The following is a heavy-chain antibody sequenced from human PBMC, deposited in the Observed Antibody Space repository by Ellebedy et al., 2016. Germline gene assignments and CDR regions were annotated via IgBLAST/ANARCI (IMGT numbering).Heavy chain of an antibody. CDR1: GYTSSRFW. V-gene: IGHV3-23*01. J-gene: IGHJ6*02. CDR2: TSNVGGST. CDR3: ARSYYYGSGIHGMDV. Sequence: GESLKISCVDSGYTSSRFWMSWVRQAPGKGLEWVSTTSNVGGSTYYADSVKGRSAISRDNAKNTLYLQMNSLRAEDTAVYYCARSYYYGSGIHGMDVWGQGTTVTVSS. D-gene: IGHD3-10*01.